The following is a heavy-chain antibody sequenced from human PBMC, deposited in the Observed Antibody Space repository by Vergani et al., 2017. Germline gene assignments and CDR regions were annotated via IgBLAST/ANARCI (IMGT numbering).Heavy chain of an antibody. Sequence: QVQLVESAGGVVQPGGSLRLSCAASGFTFSNSGMHGIRPAPGKGLEWLAYIGKDGINTRYRDAVKGRVTISIDTSKNTLHLQINNLRVEDTAVYYCARGNYYGSGTYVDPWGQGTLVTVSS. J-gene: IGHJ5*02. CDR3: ARGNYYGSGTYVDP. V-gene: IGHV3-30*02. D-gene: IGHD3-10*01. CDR1: GFTFSNSG. CDR2: IGKDGINT.